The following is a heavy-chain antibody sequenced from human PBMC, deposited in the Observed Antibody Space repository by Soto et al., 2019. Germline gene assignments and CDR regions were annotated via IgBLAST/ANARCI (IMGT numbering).Heavy chain of an antibody. D-gene: IGHD3-10*01. V-gene: IGHV3-7*01. Sequence: GGSPRLSCVASGFRFSSYWMTWVRQAPGKGLEWVAIINQDTSYRYYVDSVEGRFTISRDNAKSSVYLQMNSLRAGDTAFYYCERGRSFSYDSTPPPMFDPWGQGTLVTVSS. J-gene: IGHJ5*02. CDR3: ERGRSFSYDSTPPPMFDP. CDR2: INQDTSYR. CDR1: GFRFSSYW.